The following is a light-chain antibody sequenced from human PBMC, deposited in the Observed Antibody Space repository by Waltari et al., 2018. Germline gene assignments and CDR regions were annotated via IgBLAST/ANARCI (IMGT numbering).Light chain of an antibody. CDR1: SSNVGDNY. Sequence: QSVVTQPPSASGTPGQRVNISCSGSSSNVGDNYVYWYQQFPGTAPKLLVHTNNERPSGVPARFTGSKSGTSASLAIYGLLSEDEADYYCASWDDKLNAWVIGGGTRLTVL. CDR2: TNN. V-gene: IGLV1-47*01. J-gene: IGLJ3*02. CDR3: ASWDDKLNAWV.